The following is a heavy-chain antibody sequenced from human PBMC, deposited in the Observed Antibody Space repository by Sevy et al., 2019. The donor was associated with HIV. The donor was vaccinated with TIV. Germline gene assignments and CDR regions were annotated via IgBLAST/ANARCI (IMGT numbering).Heavy chain of an antibody. Sequence: ASVKVSCKASGYTFTGYYFHWVRQAPGQGLEWMGRINPNSGGINYAQKFQGRVTMTRDTSISTAYMELSSLRSDDTAVYYCARGGVEMTTRGWGQGTRVTVSS. CDR1: GYTFTGYY. CDR2: INPNSGGI. D-gene: IGHD4-17*01. V-gene: IGHV1-2*06. CDR3: ARGGVEMTTRG. J-gene: IGHJ4*02.